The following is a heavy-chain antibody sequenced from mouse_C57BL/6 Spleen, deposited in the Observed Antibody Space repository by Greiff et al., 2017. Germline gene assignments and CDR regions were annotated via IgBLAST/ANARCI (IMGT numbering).Heavy chain of an antibody. CDR2: IDPSDSYT. V-gene: IGHV1-69*01. Sequence: QVQLQQPGAELVMPGASVKLSCKASGYTFTSYWMHWVKQRPGQGLEWIGEIDPSDSYTNYNQKFKGKSTLTVDKSSSTAYMQLSSLTSEDSAVYYCARNSLRYYAMDYGGQGTSVTVSS. CDR1: GYTFTSYW. D-gene: IGHD2-12*01. CDR3: ARNSLRYYAMDY. J-gene: IGHJ4*01.